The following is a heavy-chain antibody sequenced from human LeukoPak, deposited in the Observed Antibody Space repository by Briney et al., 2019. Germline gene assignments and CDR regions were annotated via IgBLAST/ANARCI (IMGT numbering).Heavy chain of an antibody. V-gene: IGHV1-69*13. CDR2: IIPVFGTT. CDR3: ARSKFRGESYAPLDY. CDR1: GGTFSSYG. J-gene: IGHJ4*02. D-gene: IGHD3-10*01. Sequence: SVKVSCKASGGTFSSYGISWVRQVPGQGFEWMGGIIPVFGTTNYAQRFQGRVTITADESTGTAYMELSSLRSDDTAVYYCARSKFRGESYAPLDYWGQGTLVTVSS.